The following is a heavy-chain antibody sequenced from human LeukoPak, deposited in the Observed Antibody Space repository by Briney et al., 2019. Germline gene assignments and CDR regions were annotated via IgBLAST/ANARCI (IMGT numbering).Heavy chain of an antibody. J-gene: IGHJ4*02. CDR1: GFTVSSNY. CDR2: IYSGGST. V-gene: IGHV3-66*01. D-gene: IGHD5-24*01. CDR3: ARDNYRPFDY. Sequence: WGSLRLSCAASGFTVSSNYMSWVRQAPGKGLEWVSVIYSGGSTYYADSVKGRFTISRDNSKNTLYLQMNSLRAEDTAVYYCARDNYRPFDYWGQGTLVTVSS.